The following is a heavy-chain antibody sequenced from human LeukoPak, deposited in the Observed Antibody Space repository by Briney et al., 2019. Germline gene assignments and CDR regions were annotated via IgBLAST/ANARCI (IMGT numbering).Heavy chain of an antibody. D-gene: IGHD3-10*01. CDR2: ISSSSSDI. CDR1: GVTFSSYS. V-gene: IGHV3-21*01. J-gene: IGHJ4*02. CDR3: VKVAKYYYGSETYYFFEH. Sequence: GGSLRLSCEASGVTFSSYSMNWGRQAPGEGLGWVSSISSSSSDIYYADSEKGRFTISRENAKNSLALQMNSLRVEDTGIHYCVKVAKYYYGSETYYFFEHWGQGIPVTASS.